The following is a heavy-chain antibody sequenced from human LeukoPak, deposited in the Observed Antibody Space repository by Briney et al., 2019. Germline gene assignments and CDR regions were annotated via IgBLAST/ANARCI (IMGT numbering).Heavy chain of an antibody. V-gene: IGHV1-69*13. Sequence: SVKVSCKAPGGTFSSYAISWVRQAPGQGLEWMGGIIPIFGTANYAQKFQGRVTTTADESTSTAYMELSSLRSEDTAVYYCARLRRPRNYYYYYGMDVWGQGTTVTVSS. D-gene: IGHD1-14*01. CDR2: IIPIFGTA. J-gene: IGHJ6*02. CDR1: GGTFSSYA. CDR3: ARLRRPRNYYYYYGMDV.